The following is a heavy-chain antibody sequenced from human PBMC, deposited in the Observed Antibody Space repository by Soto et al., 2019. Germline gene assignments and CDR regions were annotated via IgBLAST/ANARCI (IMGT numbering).Heavy chain of an antibody. D-gene: IGHD4-17*01. CDR2: ISSSSSRI. CDR3: ARTTGTNHDAFDI. CDR1: GFTFSSYS. J-gene: IGHJ3*02. Sequence: EVQLVESGGGLVQPGGSLRLSCAASGFTFSSYSMNWVRQAPGKGLEWVSYISSSSSRIYYADSVKGRFTISRDNAKNSLYRQMNSLRAEDTAVYYCARTTGTNHDAFDIWGQGTMVTVSS. V-gene: IGHV3-48*01.